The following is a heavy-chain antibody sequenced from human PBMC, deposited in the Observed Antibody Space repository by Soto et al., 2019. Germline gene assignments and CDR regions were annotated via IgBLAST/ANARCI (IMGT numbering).Heavy chain of an antibody. D-gene: IGHD3-10*01. CDR2: ITDNGGDA. Sequence: RIRKTKGEGLEWVSTITDNGGDAKYADSVRGRFAISRDNSKKTLYLQMSSLTVEDSAIYYCARGSTESYPGSRIFDFWGRGTLVTVSS. V-gene: IGHV3-23*01. CDR3: ARGSTESYPGSRIFDF. J-gene: IGHJ4*02.